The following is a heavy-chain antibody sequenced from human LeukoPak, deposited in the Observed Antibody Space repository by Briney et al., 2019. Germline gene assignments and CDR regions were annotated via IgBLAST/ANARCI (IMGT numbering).Heavy chain of an antibody. CDR3: AREDYSSGNPTIDH. V-gene: IGHV3-21*01. Sequence: PGGSLRLSCVASGFRFSGYVMKWVRQAPGKGLGWVSTISMSSSYMYYADSVRGRFTISRDNAKNSLYLQMTSLRAEDAAVYYCAREDYSSGNPTIDHWGQGTLVTVSS. CDR2: ISMSSSYM. D-gene: IGHD3-10*01. CDR1: GFRFSGYV. J-gene: IGHJ4*02.